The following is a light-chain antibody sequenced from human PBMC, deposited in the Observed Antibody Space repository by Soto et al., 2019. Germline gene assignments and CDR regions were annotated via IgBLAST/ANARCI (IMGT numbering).Light chain of an antibody. Sequence: DIQMTQSPSTLSASVGDRVTITCRASQNIYNYLAWYQQKPGKAPKPLIYKASTLESGVPSRFSGSGSGKEFTLTISRLQPDDFATYYCHQYSVTSSCGPGTKVDVK. CDR1: QNIYNY. CDR2: KAS. V-gene: IGKV1-5*03. J-gene: IGKJ3*01. CDR3: HQYSVTSS.